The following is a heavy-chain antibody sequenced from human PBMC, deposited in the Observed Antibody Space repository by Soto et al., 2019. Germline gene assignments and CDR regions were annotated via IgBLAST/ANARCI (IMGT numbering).Heavy chain of an antibody. V-gene: IGHV3-33*01. D-gene: IGHD2-2*01. Sequence: GGSLRLSCAASGFTFSSYGMHWVRQAPGKGLEWVAVIWYDGSNKYYADSVKGRFTISRDNSKNTLYLQMNSLRAEDTAVYYCATQQSPYCISTSCPFDYWGQGTLVTVSS. CDR2: IWYDGSNK. J-gene: IGHJ4*02. CDR1: GFTFSSYG. CDR3: ATQQSPYCISTSCPFDY.